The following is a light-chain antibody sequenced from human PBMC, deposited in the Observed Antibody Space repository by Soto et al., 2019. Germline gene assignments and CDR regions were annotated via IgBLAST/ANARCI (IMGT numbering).Light chain of an antibody. Sequence: EIVLTQSPATLSLSPGERATLSCRATQSVRSSLAWYLQQPGQAPRLLVYDASNRATGIPARFSGSGSGTDFTLTISSLEPEDFAVYYCQQRSNSPLTFGGGTKVDIK. V-gene: IGKV3-11*01. CDR1: QSVRSS. CDR3: QQRSNSPLT. J-gene: IGKJ4*01. CDR2: DAS.